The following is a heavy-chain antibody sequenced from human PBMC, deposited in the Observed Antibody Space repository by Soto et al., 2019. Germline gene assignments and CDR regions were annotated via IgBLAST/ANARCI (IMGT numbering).Heavy chain of an antibody. CDR3: AHMGGRYYYGSGSYYKVYFDY. D-gene: IGHD3-10*01. Sequence: SGPTLVNPTQTLTLTCTFSGFSLSTSGVGVGWIRQPPGKALEWLALIYWNDDKRYSPSLKSRLTITKDTSKNQVVLTMTNMDPVDTATYYCAHMGGRYYYGSGSYYKVYFDYWGQGTLVTVSS. CDR2: IYWNDDK. V-gene: IGHV2-5*01. J-gene: IGHJ4*02. CDR1: GFSLSTSGVG.